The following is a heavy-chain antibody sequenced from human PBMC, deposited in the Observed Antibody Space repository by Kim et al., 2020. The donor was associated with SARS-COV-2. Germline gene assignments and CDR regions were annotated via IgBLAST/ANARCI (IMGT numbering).Heavy chain of an antibody. CDR3: AKGGYCSSASCYRFDP. D-gene: IGHD2-2*01. J-gene: IGHJ5*02. V-gene: IGHV3-23*01. Sequence: DSGKGRFTISRDNSKNTLYLQMNSPRTEDTAVYDCAKGGYCSSASCYRFDPWGQGTLVTVSS.